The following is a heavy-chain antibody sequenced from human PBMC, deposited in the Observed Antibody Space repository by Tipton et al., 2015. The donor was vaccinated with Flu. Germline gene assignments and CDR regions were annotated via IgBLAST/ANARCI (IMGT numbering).Heavy chain of an antibody. J-gene: IGHJ6*02. CDR2: IYYSGST. CDR1: GGSIGSGGDY. V-gene: IGHV4-31*03. D-gene: IGHD3-10*01. CDR3: ARDQGFGGGLTYDYYAMDV. Sequence: TLSLTCTVSGGSIGSGGDYWSWICQHPGKGLEWIGSIYYSGSTYYNPSLESRLSISVDTSKNQFSLKLISMTAADAAVYYCARDQGFGGGLTYDYYAMDVWGQGTTVTVSS.